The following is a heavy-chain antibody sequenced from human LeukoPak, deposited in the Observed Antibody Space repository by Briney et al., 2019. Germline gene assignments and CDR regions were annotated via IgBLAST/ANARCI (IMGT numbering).Heavy chain of an antibody. J-gene: IGHJ2*01. CDR1: GVSISSSNSY. CDR2: IYYSGNT. CDR3: ARQYSDILTGYHRGELYWYFGL. V-gene: IGHV4-39*01. Sequence: PSETLSLTCAVSGVSISSSNSYWGWIRQPPGKGLEWIGSIYYSGNTYYNASLKSRVTLSVDTSKNQFSLKVTSVTAADTAVYYCARQYSDILTGYHRGELYWYFGLWGRGTLVTVSS. D-gene: IGHD3-9*01.